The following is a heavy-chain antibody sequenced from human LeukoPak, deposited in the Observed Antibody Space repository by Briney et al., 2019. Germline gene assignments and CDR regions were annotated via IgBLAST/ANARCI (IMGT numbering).Heavy chain of an antibody. CDR2: ISGSGGST. CDR1: GFTFSSYA. Sequence: GGSLRLSCAASGFTFSSYAMSWVRQAPGKGLEWVSAISGSGGSTYCADSVKGRFTISRDNSKNTLYLQMNSLRAEDTAVYYCAKSGRGGYCSSTSCYEGGGFDYWGQGTLVTVSS. J-gene: IGHJ4*02. CDR3: AKSGRGGYCSSTSCYEGGGFDY. V-gene: IGHV3-23*01. D-gene: IGHD2-2*01.